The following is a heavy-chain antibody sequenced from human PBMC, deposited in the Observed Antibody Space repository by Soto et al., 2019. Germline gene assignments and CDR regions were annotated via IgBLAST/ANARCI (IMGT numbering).Heavy chain of an antibody. Sequence: QVQLVESGGGVVQPGRSLRLSCAASGFTFSSYGMHWVRQAPGKGLEWVAVIWYDGSNKYYADSVKGRFTISRDNSKNTLYLQTNCLRAEYTAVYYWARSSSGGGGGDYDGMDVGGQGTTVTVS. J-gene: IGHJ6*02. V-gene: IGHV3-33*01. CDR1: GFTFSSYG. CDR3: ARSSSGGGGGDYDGMDV. D-gene: IGHD6-19*01. CDR2: IWYDGSNK.